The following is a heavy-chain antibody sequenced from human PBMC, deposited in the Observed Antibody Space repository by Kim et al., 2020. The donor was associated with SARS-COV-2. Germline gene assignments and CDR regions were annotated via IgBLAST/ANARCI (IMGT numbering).Heavy chain of an antibody. Sequence: GGSLRLSCAASGFTFSSYAMHWVRQAPGKGLERVAVISYDGSNKYYADSVKGRFTISRDNSKNTLFLQMNSLRAEDTAVYYCARDYSSAYYYYGMDVWC. CDR3: ARDYSSAYYYYGMDV. J-gene: IGHJ6*02. CDR2: ISYDGSNK. D-gene: IGHD6-25*01. CDR1: GFTFSSYA. V-gene: IGHV3-30*04.